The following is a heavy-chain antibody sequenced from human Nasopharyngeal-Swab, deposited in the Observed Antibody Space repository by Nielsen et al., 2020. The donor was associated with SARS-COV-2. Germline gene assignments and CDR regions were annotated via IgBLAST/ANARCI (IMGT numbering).Heavy chain of an antibody. CDR3: VASEPDY. Sequence: GGSLRLSCAGSGFTFSKYWMHWVRQAPGKGLEWVARLNPGGSGTSYVDSVKGRFTISRDNAKNTLSLQLISLRVEDTAVYYCVASEPDYWGQGTLVTVSS. V-gene: IGHV3-74*01. CDR1: GFTFSKYW. CDR2: LNPGGSGT. J-gene: IGHJ4*02. D-gene: IGHD1-14*01.